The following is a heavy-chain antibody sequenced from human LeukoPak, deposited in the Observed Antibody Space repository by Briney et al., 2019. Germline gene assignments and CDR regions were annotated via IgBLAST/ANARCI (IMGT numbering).Heavy chain of an antibody. Sequence: GESLRLSCAASGFTFSNYGMHWIRQSPGKGLEWVAVLSYDGSNQYYADSMKGRFTISRDNSKNTLYLQVNSVRPEDTALYYCAKDDGAIFCSSTSCYSYYFDYWGPGTLVTVSS. J-gene: IGHJ4*02. V-gene: IGHV3-30*18. D-gene: IGHD2-2*01. CDR3: AKDDGAIFCSSTSCYSYYFDY. CDR1: GFTFSNYG. CDR2: LSYDGSNQ.